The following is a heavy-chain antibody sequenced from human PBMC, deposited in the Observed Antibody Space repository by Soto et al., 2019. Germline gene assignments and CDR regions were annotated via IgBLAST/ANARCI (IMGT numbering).Heavy chain of an antibody. D-gene: IGHD2-15*01. CDR3: ARDCSGGSCASREGFDY. CDR2: ISAYNGNT. J-gene: IGHJ4*02. CDR1: GYTFTSYG. V-gene: IGHV1-18*01. Sequence: QVQLVQSGAEVKKPGASVKVSCKASGYTFTSYGISWVRQAPGQGLEWMVWISAYNGNTNYAQKLQGRVTMTTDTSTSTAYMELRSLRSDDTAVYYCARDCSGGSCASREGFDYWGQGTLVTVSS.